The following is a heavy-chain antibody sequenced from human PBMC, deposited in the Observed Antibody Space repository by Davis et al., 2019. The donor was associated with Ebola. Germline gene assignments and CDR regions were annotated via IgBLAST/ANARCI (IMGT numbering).Heavy chain of an antibody. V-gene: IGHV3-43*01. D-gene: IGHD6-25*01. Sequence: SLMTPCEASGFTFDDYSMHWVRQPPGKGLEWVSLITWDGGATYYGDSVKGRFTVSRDNSRNSLYLQMKRLTTEDTGVYYCARDRGGSAVGFDYWGQGTLVTVSS. CDR2: ITWDGGAT. CDR1: GFTFDDYS. J-gene: IGHJ4*02. CDR3: ARDRGGSAVGFDY.